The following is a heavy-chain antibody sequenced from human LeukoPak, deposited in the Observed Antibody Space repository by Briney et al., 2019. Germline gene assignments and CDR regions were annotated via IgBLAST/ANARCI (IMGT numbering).Heavy chain of an antibody. CDR2: IFPILGMA. D-gene: IGHD5-12*01. Sequence: SVKVSCKASGGTFSSYAISWVRQAPGQGLEWMGRIFPILGMANYAQKFQGRVTITADKSTSTAYMELSSLRSEDTAVYYCARESGGYDDSNFDYWGQGTLVTVSS. CDR1: GGTFSSYA. CDR3: ARESGGYDDSNFDY. V-gene: IGHV1-69*04. J-gene: IGHJ4*02.